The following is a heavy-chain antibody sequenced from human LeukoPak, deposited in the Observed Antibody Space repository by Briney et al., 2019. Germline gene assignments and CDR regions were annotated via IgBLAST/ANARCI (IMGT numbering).Heavy chain of an antibody. CDR1: GFTFSGFW. V-gene: IGHV3-7*01. D-gene: IGHD6-13*01. J-gene: IGHJ6*02. CDR2: INSDGSEG. CDR3: ARGGARSSSYYYYGMDV. Sequence: PGGSLRLSCAVSGFTFSGFWMSWSRQAPGKGLEWVASINSDGSEGYYADVVKGRFTISRDNAKNSLYLQMNSLRAEDTAVFYCARGGARSSSYYYYGMDVWGLGTTVTVSS.